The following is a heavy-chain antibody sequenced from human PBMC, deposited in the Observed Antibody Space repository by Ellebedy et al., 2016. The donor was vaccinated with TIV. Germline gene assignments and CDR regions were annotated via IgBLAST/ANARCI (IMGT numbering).Heavy chain of an antibody. J-gene: IGHJ4*02. V-gene: IGHV3-21*01. D-gene: IGHD3-22*01. CDR3: AIESLDYSDNSDDSYFDC. CDR1: GFIFSDYP. CDR2: ISPSSAYT. Sequence: PGGSLRLSCAASGFIFSDYPMSWVRQVPGKGLEWVSCISPSSAYTDFGDSVQGRFTISRDKAKNSLYLQMNSLKAEDTAVYYCAIESLDYSDNSDDSYFDCWGQGTLVTVSS.